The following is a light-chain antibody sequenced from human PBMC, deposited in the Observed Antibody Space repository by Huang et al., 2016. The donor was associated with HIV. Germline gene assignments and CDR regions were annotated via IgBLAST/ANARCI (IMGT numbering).Light chain of an antibody. CDR3: QQSFRTPLT. CDR2: AAS. V-gene: IGKV1-39*01. J-gene: IGKJ4*01. Sequence: DIQMTQSPSSLSASVGDRVTVTCRASQSITNHLNWYQHKPGQVPKLQIYAASSLQSGVPSRFSGSGSGTDFTLTIMSLQPEDFATYYCQQSFRTPLTFGGGTKVEI. CDR1: QSITNH.